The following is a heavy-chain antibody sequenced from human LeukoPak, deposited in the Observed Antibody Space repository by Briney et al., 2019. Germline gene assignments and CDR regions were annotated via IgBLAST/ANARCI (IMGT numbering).Heavy chain of an antibody. J-gene: IGHJ4*02. V-gene: IGHV3-48*03. CDR1: GFTFSSYE. CDR3: AKAYYDFWESLTVFDY. D-gene: IGHD3-3*01. CDR2: ISSSGSTI. Sequence: GGSLRLSCAASGFTFSSYEMNWVRQAPGKGLEWVSYISSSGSTIYYADSVKGRFTISRDNAKNSLYLQMNSLRAEDTAVYYCAKAYYDFWESLTVFDYWGQGTLVTVSS.